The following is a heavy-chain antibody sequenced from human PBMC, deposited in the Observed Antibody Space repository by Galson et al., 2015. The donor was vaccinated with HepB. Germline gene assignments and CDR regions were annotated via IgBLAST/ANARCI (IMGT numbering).Heavy chain of an antibody. CDR1: GFTVSSNY. Sequence: SLRLSCAASGFTVSSNYMSWVRQAPGKGLEWVSVISSGGSTYYADSVKGRFTISRDNSKNTLYLQMNSLRAEDTAVCYCARDPGTTPGSGDYWGQGTLVTVSS. CDR3: ARDPGTTPGSGDY. D-gene: IGHD1-7*01. V-gene: IGHV3-53*01. J-gene: IGHJ4*02. CDR2: ISSGGST.